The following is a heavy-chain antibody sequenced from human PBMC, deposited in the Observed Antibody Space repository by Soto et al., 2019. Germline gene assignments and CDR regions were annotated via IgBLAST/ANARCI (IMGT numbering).Heavy chain of an antibody. D-gene: IGHD2-21*01. CDR3: ARSPPSIVVLDP. V-gene: IGHV4-34*01. CDR1: GGSFSGYY. J-gene: IGHJ5*02. CDR2: INHSGST. Sequence: SSETLSLTCAVYGGSFSGYYWSWIRQPPGKGLEWIGEINHSGSTNYNPSLKSRVTISVDTSKNQFSLKLSSVTAADTAVYYCARSPPSIVVLDPWGQGTLVTVSS.